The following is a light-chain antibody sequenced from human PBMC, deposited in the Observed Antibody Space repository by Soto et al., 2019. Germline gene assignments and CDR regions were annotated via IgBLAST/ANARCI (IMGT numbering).Light chain of an antibody. CDR1: EFISSW. V-gene: IGKV1-5*01. Sequence: DIQMTHSPSTLSASVGDRVTITGRASEFISSWLAWYKQKPGKAPKLLIYDTSTLASGVPSRSSGSESGTDFTLTISSLQPEDFATDYCQQYNTFSWLFVPGTRVEIK. J-gene: IGKJ1*01. CDR3: QQYNTFSWL. CDR2: DTS.